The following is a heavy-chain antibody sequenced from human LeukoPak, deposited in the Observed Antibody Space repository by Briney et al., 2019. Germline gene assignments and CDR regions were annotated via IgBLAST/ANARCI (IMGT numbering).Heavy chain of an antibody. J-gene: IGHJ4*02. CDR2: IYSGGST. D-gene: IGHD3-9*01. CDR3: ARVPYFDWLFYFDY. Sequence: GGSLRLSCAASGFTVSSNYMSWVRQAPGKGLEWVSVIYSGGSTYYADSVKGRFTISRDNAKNSLYLQMNSLRAEDTAVYYCARVPYFDWLFYFDYWGQGTLVTVSS. V-gene: IGHV3-66*01. CDR1: GFTVSSNY.